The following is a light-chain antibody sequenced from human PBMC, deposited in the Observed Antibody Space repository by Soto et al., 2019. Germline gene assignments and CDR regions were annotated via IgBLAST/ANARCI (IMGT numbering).Light chain of an antibody. CDR2: EVS. CDR1: SSDVGGYNF. V-gene: IGLV2-8*01. Sequence: QSALIQPPSASGSPGQSVTISCTGTSSDVGGYNFVSWYQQHPGKAPKLLIYEVSERPSGVPDRFSGSKSGNTASLTVSGLQAEDEADYHCSSFAGYNNYVVFGGGTKVTVL. J-gene: IGLJ2*01. CDR3: SSFAGYNNYVV.